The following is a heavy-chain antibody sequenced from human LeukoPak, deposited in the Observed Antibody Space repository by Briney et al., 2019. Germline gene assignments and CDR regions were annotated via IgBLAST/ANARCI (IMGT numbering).Heavy chain of an antibody. CDR2: ISSSSSTI. J-gene: IGHJ4*02. V-gene: IGHV3-48*04. CDR1: GFTFSSYA. CDR3: ARGGYGDFY. Sequence: PGGSLRLSCAASGFTFSSYAMSWVRQAPGKGLEWVSYISSSSSTIYYADSVKGRFTISRDNAKNSLYLQMNSLRAEDTAVYYCARGGYGDFYWGQGTLVTVSS. D-gene: IGHD4-17*01.